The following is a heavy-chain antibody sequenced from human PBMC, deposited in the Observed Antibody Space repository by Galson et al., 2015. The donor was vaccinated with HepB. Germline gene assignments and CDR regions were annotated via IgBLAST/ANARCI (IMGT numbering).Heavy chain of an antibody. D-gene: IGHD2-2*01. CDR1: GFGFSHAW. Sequence: SLRLSCAASGFGFSHAWMSWVRQAPGKGLEWVGRIKSKISGGTTDYAAPVEGRFTISRDDSKNTLYLQMNSLRTEDTAIYFCTTDCSSTSCLGDGAFHIWGQETMVTVSP. V-gene: IGHV3-15*01. J-gene: IGHJ3*02. CDR3: TTDCSSTSCLGDGAFHI. CDR2: IKSKISGGTT.